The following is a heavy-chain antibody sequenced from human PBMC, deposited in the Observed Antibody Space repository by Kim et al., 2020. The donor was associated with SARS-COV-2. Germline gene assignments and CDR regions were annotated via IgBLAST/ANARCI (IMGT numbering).Heavy chain of an antibody. Sequence: ASVKVSCKVSGYTLTELSMHWVRQAPGKGLEWMGGFDPEDGETIYAQKFQGRVTMTEDTSTDTAYMELSSLRSEDTAVYYCATAPVVVGATLSDYYYYGMDVWRQGTTVSVS. CDR2: FDPEDGET. D-gene: IGHD1-26*01. V-gene: IGHV1-24*01. J-gene: IGHJ6*02. CDR1: GYTLTELS. CDR3: ATAPVVVGATLSDYYYYGMDV.